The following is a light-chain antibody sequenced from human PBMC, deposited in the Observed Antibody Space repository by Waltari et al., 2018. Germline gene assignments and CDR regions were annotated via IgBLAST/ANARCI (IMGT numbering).Light chain of an antibody. V-gene: IGLV2-23*02. CDR3: CSYAGSRTYV. J-gene: IGLJ1*01. CDR2: EVS. CDR1: SSDVGNFNL. Sequence: QSALTQPASVSGSPGQSITISCTGTSSDVGNFNLVSWYQQHPGKVPKLIIDEVSKRPSGVSNHFSGSKSGNTASLTISGLRAEDEADYYCCSYAGSRTYVFGTGTKVTVL.